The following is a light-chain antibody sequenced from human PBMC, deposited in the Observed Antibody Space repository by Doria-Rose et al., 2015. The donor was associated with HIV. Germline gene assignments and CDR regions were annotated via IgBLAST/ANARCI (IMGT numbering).Light chain of an antibody. Sequence: TQSPESLGMSLGERATLNCKSNQSLLYTSKNYLAWYQQKPGQPPKLLIYWVSTRQSGVPARFSGSGPGTDFTPTISSLEAEDVAVYYCQQYYDTPSFGPGTTVDTK. CDR2: WVS. CDR3: QQYYDTPS. V-gene: IGKV4-1*01. CDR1: QSLLYTSKNY. J-gene: IGKJ3*01.